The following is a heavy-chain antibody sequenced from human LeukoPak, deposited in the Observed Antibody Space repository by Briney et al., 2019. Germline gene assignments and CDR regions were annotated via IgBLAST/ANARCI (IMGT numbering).Heavy chain of an antibody. D-gene: IGHD1-26*01. J-gene: IGHJ4*02. V-gene: IGHV4-4*09. CDR2: IYTSGST. CDR3: AIHKKWELRNFDY. CDR1: GGAISSYY. Sequence: PSETLSLTCTVSGGAISSYYWSWIRQPPGKGLEWIGCIYTSGSTNYNPSLMSRVTISVDTSKNQFSLKLSSVTAADTAVYYCAIHKKWELRNFDYWGQGTLVTVSS.